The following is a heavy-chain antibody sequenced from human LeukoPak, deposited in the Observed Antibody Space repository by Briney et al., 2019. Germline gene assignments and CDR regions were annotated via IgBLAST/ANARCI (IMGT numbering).Heavy chain of an antibody. CDR3: ARVGQGNFAY. D-gene: IGHD3-10*01. Sequence: PSETLSLTCTVSGASISTYYWSWIRQPPGKGLEWIGYIYYSGNTKYDPSLKSRVTISVDTSKNQFSLNLSSVTAADTAVYYCARVGQGNFAYCGQGTLVTVSS. CDR2: IYYSGNT. J-gene: IGHJ4*02. CDR1: GASISTYY. V-gene: IGHV4-59*01.